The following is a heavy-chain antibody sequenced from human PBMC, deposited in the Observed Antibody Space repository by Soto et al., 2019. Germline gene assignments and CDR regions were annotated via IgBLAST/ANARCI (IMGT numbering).Heavy chain of an antibody. CDR1: GGSISSYY. V-gene: IGHV4-59*01. CDR2: IYYSGST. Sequence: PSETLSLTCTVSGGSISSYYWTWIRQPPGKGLEWIGYIYYSGSTNYNPSLKSRVTISVDTSKDQFSLKLSSVTAADTAGYYCGAQTDFYDNSVYYFRSDYWGQGALVTVSS. J-gene: IGHJ4*02. CDR3: GAQTDFYDNSVYYFRSDY. D-gene: IGHD3-22*01.